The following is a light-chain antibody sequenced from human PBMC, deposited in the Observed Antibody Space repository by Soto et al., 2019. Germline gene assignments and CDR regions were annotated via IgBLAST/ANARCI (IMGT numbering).Light chain of an antibody. V-gene: IGLV4-69*01. Sequence: QSVLTQSPSASASLGASVELTCTLSSGHNTYSIAWHQQQPEKGPRFLMKLKSDGSHSRGDGIPDRFSGSSSGAERYLTISSLQSEDEADYYCQTWATGIQVFGGGTKLTVL. CDR1: SGHNTYS. J-gene: IGLJ2*01. CDR2: LKSDGSH. CDR3: QTWATGIQV.